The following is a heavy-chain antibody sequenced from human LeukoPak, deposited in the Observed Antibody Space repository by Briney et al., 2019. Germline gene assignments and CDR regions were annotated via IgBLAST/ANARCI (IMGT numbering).Heavy chain of an antibody. J-gene: IGHJ5*02. CDR2: IYHTEST. D-gene: IGHD2-15*01. CDR1: GVSISGSTYF. V-gene: IGHV4-39*01. CDR3: ARQGGYCSSSSCRIWWFDL. Sequence: SETLSLTCTVSGVSISGSTYFWAWIRQPPGEGLEWIVSIYHTESTSYNPSLKSRVTISVDTSKNQFSLKLNSVTAADTAVYYCARQGGYCSSSSCRIWWFDLWGQGTLVTVSS.